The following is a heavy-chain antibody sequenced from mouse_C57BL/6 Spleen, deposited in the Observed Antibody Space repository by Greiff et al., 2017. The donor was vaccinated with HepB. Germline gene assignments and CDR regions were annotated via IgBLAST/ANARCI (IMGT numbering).Heavy chain of an antibody. J-gene: IGHJ1*03. D-gene: IGHD1-1*01. CDR1: GFTFSDYG. V-gene: IGHV5-17*01. CDR2: ISSGSSTI. Sequence: EVMLVGSGGGLVKPGGSLKISCAASGFTFSDYGMHWVRQVPEKGLEWVAYISSGSSTIYYADTVKGRVTISRDNAKNTLFLQMTSLRSEDTAMYYCAREAYGSSYFDVWGTGTTVTVSS. CDR3: AREAYGSSYFDV.